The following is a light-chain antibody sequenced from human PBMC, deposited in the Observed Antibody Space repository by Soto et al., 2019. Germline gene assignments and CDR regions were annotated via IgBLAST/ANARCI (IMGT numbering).Light chain of an antibody. CDR3: ETWDSNTGV. Sequence: QPVLTQSSSASASLGSSVKVTCTLSSGHSSYIIVWHQQQPGKAPRYLMKLEGSGSYNKGSGVPDRFSGSSSGADRYLTISNLQFDDQADYSCETWDSNTGVFGGGTKVTVL. V-gene: IGLV4-60*02. CDR2: LEGSGSY. CDR1: SGHSSYI. J-gene: IGLJ3*02.